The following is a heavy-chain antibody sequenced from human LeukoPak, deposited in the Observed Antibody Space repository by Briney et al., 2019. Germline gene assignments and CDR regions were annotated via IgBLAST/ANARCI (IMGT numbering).Heavy chain of an antibody. CDR2: INPNSGGT. CDR3: ARAQWLVDY. V-gene: IGHV1-2*02. Sequence: ASMKVSCKASGYTFTGYYMHWVPPSPGQGIESIRCINPNSGGTNYAQKFQGRVTMTRDTSISTAYMELSRLRSDDTAVYYCARAQWLVDYWGQGTLVTVSS. D-gene: IGHD6-19*01. J-gene: IGHJ4*02. CDR1: GYTFTGYY.